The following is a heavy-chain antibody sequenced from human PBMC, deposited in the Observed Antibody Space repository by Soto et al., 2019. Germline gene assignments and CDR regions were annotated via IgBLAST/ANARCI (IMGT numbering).Heavy chain of an antibody. Sequence: PSETLSLTCTVSGGSISSSSYYWGWIRQPPGKGLEWIGSIYYSGSTYYNPSLKSRVTISVDTSKNQFSLKLSSVTAADTAVYYSARQRSYGGDYWGQGTMVTVYS. D-gene: IGHD3-10*01. J-gene: IGHJ4*02. CDR1: GGSISSSSYY. V-gene: IGHV4-39*01. CDR2: IYYSGST. CDR3: ARQRSYGGDY.